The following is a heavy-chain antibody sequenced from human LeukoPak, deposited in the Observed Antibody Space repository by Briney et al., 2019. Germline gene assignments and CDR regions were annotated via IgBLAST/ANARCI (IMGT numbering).Heavy chain of an antibody. CDR2: INAYNGNT. CDR1: GYTFTSYI. J-gene: IGHJ6*03. CDR3: ARDRHIAAAVYYYYMDV. V-gene: IGHV1-18*01. D-gene: IGHD6-13*01. Sequence: ALVKVSCKASGYTFTSYIISWVRQAPGQGLEWMGWINAYNGNTDYAQRVQGRVTMTTDTSTSTAYMELRSLRSDDTAVYYCARDRHIAAAVYYYYMDVWGKGTPVTVSS.